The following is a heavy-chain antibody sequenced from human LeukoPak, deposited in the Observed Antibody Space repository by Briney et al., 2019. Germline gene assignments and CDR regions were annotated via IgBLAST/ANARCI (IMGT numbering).Heavy chain of an antibody. D-gene: IGHD5-18*01. V-gene: IGHV4-59*01. J-gene: IGHJ4*02. CDR1: GGPISSYY. CDR2: IYYSGST. Sequence: SETLSLTCTVSGGPISSYYWSWIRQPPGKGLEWIGYIYYSGSTNYNPSLKSRVTISVDTSKNQFSLKLSSVTAADTAVYYCARGPEGYSYGYQFDYWGQGTLVTVSS. CDR3: ARGPEGYSYGYQFDY.